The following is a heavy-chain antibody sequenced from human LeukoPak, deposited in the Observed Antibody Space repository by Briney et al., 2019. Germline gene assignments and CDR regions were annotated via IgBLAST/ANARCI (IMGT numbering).Heavy chain of an antibody. V-gene: IGHV4-4*07. J-gene: IGHJ4*02. Sequence: SETLSLTCTVSGGSISDYYWSWIRQPAGKGLEWIGRIYSSGNTNCNPSLKSRVTMSIDTSKNQFSLNLSSVTAAGTAVYYCARMFEYWGQGTLVTVSS. CDR2: IYSSGNT. CDR1: GGSISDYY. CDR3: ARMFEY.